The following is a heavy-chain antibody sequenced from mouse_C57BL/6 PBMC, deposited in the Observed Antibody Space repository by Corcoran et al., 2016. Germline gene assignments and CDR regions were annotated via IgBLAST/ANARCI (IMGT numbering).Heavy chain of an antibody. CDR2: INPNNGGT. D-gene: IGHD2-5*01. V-gene: IGHV1-26*01. J-gene: IGHJ3*01. CDR1: GYTFTDYY. Sequence: EVQLQQSGPELVKPGASVKISCKASGYTFTDYYMNWVKQSHGKSLEWIGDINPNNGGTSYNQKFKGKATLTVDKSSSTAYMELRSLTSEDSAVYYCARSYYSNPPWFAYWGQGTLVTVSA. CDR3: ARSYYSNPPWFAY.